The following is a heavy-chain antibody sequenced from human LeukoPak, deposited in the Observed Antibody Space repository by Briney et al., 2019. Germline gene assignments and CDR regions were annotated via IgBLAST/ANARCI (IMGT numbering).Heavy chain of an antibody. J-gene: IGHJ4*02. CDR1: GFTFSSYS. V-gene: IGHV3-21*01. Sequence: PGGSLRLSCAASGFTFSSYSMNWVRQAPGKGLEWVSSIRSSSSSMYYADSVKGRFTISRDNAKNSLYLQMNSLRAEDTAVYYCARAPYYYGSGSYSVDYWGQGTLVTVSS. CDR3: ARAPYYYGSGSYSVDY. CDR2: IRSSSSSM. D-gene: IGHD3-10*01.